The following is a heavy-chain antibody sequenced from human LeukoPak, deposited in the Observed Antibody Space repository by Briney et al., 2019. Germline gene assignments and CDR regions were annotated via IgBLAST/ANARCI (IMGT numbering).Heavy chain of an antibody. J-gene: IGHJ4*02. CDR1: GGTFSSYA. CDR3: ARVRYSSSWSNYDY. D-gene: IGHD6-13*01. Sequence: GASVKVSCKASGGTFSSYAISWVRQAPGQGLEWMGGIIPIFGTANYAQKFQGRVTITADESTSTAYMELSSLRSGDTAVYYCARVRYSSSWSNYDYWGQGTLVTVSS. CDR2: IIPIFGTA. V-gene: IGHV1-69*13.